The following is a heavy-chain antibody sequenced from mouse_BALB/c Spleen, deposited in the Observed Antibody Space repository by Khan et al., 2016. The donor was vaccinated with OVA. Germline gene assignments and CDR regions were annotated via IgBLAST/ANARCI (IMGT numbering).Heavy chain of an antibody. CDR1: GFTFSSYV. Sequence: EVELVESGGSSVKPGGSQKLSCAVSGFTFSSYVMSWVRQTPEKRLEWVASISSGGSTYYPDSVKGRFTISRDNARNIVNLQMSSLRSEDMAIYYCAREAYRYDEYYFDYWGQGTTLTVSS. V-gene: IGHV5-6-5*01. J-gene: IGHJ2*01. CDR2: ISSGGST. D-gene: IGHD2-14*01. CDR3: AREAYRYDEYYFDY.